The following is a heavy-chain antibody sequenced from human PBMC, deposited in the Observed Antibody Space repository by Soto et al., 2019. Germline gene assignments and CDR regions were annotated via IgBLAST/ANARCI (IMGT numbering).Heavy chain of an antibody. CDR2: IDLIDSYT. Sequence: GESLKISCKGSGYSFTSYWISWVRQMPGKGLEWMGRIDLIDSYTTYSPSFQGHVTISADKSISTAYLQWSSLKASDTAMYYCARRYCSSASCPGNYYGMDVWGQGTTVTVPS. J-gene: IGHJ6*02. CDR3: ARRYCSSASCPGNYYGMDV. V-gene: IGHV5-10-1*01. D-gene: IGHD2-2*01. CDR1: GYSFTSYW.